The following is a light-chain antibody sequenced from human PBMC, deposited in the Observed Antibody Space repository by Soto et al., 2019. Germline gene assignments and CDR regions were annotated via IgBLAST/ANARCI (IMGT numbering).Light chain of an antibody. J-gene: IGKJ1*01. CDR1: QSVSSY. V-gene: IGKV3-11*01. Sequence: EIVLTQSPATLSLSPGERATLSCRASQSVSSYLAWYQQKPGQAPRLLIYDASNRATGIPARFSGSGSGTDFTLTISSLEPEDFAVYYCQQYGSSPGTFGQGTKVAIK. CDR3: QQYGSSPGT. CDR2: DAS.